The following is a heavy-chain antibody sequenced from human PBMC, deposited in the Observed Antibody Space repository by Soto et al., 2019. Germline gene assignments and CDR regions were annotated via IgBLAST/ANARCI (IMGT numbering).Heavy chain of an antibody. CDR3: ARAGYYDFWSGYSYYYGMDV. V-gene: IGHV1-69*13. CDR1: GGTFSSYA. Sequence: ASVKVSCKASGGTFSSYAISWVRQAPGQGLEWKGGIIPIFGTANYAQKFQGRVTITADESTSTAYMELSSLRSEDTAVYYCARAGYYDFWSGYSYYYGMDVWGQGTTVTVSS. CDR2: IIPIFGTA. D-gene: IGHD3-3*01. J-gene: IGHJ6*02.